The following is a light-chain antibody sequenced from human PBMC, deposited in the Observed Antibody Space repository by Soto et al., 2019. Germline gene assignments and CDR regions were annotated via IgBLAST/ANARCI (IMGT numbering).Light chain of an antibody. Sequence: EIVLTQSPGPLSLSPGERATLSCRASQSVDSSYLAWYQQKPDQAPRLLIYGASKRATGIPDRFSGSRSGAGFTLAIGGLAPEDFTVYYGHHYVGLPHTFRQGINLETK. CDR3: HHYVGLPHT. CDR2: GAS. J-gene: IGKJ2*01. V-gene: IGKV3-20*01. CDR1: QSVDSSY.